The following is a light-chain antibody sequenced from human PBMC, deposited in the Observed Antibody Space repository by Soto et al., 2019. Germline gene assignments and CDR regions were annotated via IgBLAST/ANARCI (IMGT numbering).Light chain of an antibody. J-gene: IGKJ3*01. CDR2: DAS. Sequence: DIQMTQSPSTLSASVGDRVTITCRASQNITKWLAWYQKKPGKAPKVMIYDASTLASGVPSRFSGSGSGTEFTLTISSLQPDDFETYYGQQYNDYSGFTFGPGTKVDIK. V-gene: IGKV1-5*01. CDR1: QNITKW. CDR3: QQYNDYSGFT.